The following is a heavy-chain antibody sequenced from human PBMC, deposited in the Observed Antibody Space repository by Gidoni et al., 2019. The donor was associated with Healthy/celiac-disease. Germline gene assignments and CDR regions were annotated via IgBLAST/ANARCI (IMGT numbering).Heavy chain of an antibody. Sequence: QVQLVESGGGVVPPGRSLILSCAASGFPFSRYGMHWVRQAPGKGLEWVAVIWYDGSNKYDADAVKGRLTISRDNSKKTLYLQMNSLRAEETAVYYCARGTSGYSGYEGNVWGQGTTVTVSS. CDR1: GFPFSRYG. CDR2: IWYDGSNK. CDR3: ARGTSGYSGYEGNV. J-gene: IGHJ6*02. D-gene: IGHD5-12*01. V-gene: IGHV3-33*01.